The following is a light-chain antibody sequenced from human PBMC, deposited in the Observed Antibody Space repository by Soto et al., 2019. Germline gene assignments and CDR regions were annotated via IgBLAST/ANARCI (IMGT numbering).Light chain of an antibody. J-gene: IGKJ4*01. CDR1: QDISNY. Sequence: DLQMTQSPSSLSASVGDRVTITCQASQDISNYLNWYQQKPGNAPKLLIYDASNLETGVPTRYSGSGSGTDFNLTICSLEPGDVATYYCEQYDNLPLSFGGGTKVEIK. CDR3: EQYDNLPLS. CDR2: DAS. V-gene: IGKV1-33*01.